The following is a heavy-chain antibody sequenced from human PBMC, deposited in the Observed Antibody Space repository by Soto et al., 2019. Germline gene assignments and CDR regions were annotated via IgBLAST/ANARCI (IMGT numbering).Heavy chain of an antibody. CDR1: GGSISSYY. CDR3: ARLGTTVTANYFDY. V-gene: IGHV4-59*08. Sequence: SETLSLTCTVSGGSISSYYWSWIRQPPGKGLEWIGYIYYSGSTNYNPSLKSRVSISVDTSKNQFSLKLSSVTAADTAVYYCARLGTTVTANYFDYWGQGTLVTVSS. CDR2: IYYSGST. D-gene: IGHD4-17*01. J-gene: IGHJ4*02.